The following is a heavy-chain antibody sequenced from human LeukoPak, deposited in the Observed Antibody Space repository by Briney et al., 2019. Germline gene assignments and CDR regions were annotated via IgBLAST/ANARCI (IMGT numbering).Heavy chain of an antibody. CDR3: AKVIAAAGTPLDAFDI. V-gene: IGHV5-51*01. CDR1: GYSFTSYW. Sequence: GESLKISCKGSGYSFTSYWIGWVRQMPGKGLEWMRIIYPGDSDTRYSPSFQGQVTISADKSISTAYLQWSSLKASDTAMYYCAKVIAAAGTPLDAFDIWGQGTMVTVSS. D-gene: IGHD6-13*01. CDR2: IYPGDSDT. J-gene: IGHJ3*02.